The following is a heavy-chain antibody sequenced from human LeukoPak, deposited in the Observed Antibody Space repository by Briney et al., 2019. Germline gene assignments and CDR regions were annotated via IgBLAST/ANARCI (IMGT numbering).Heavy chain of an antibody. V-gene: IGHV4-59*12. D-gene: IGHD3-10*01. Sequence: SATLSLTCTVSGGSISSYYWSWIRQPPGKGLEWIGYTYYSGSTNYNPSLKSRVTISVDTSKNQFSLKLSSVTAADTAVYYCAREDRFGDPFDYWGQGTLVTVSS. J-gene: IGHJ4*02. CDR1: GGSISSYY. CDR2: TYYSGST. CDR3: AREDRFGDPFDY.